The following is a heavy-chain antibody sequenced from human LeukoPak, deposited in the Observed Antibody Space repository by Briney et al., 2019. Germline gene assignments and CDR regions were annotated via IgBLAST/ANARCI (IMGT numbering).Heavy chain of an antibody. CDR2: INHSGST. CDR1: GCTFSGYY. D-gene: IGHD3-10*01. J-gene: IGHJ4*02. V-gene: IGHV4-34*01. CDR3: ASARELPSLDPTGDY. Sequence: AGTLTLSCAVSGCTFSGYYLSWIRQAPGKGLEWIGEINHSGSTNYNAPLKSRVTISVDTSKNQVSLKLSSVTAADTAVYYCASARELPSLDPTGDYWGQGTLVTVSS.